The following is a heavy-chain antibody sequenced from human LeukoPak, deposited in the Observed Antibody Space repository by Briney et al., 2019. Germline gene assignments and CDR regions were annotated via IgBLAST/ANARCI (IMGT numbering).Heavy chain of an antibody. V-gene: IGHV3-9*01. CDR3: AKDMRLTGGYGFDS. Sequence: PGGSLRLSCAAAGFTFDDYAMHWVRQAPGKGLEWVSGISWKSGTITYADSVKGRLTISRDNAKNSLYLQMNSLRLEDTALYYCAKDMRLTGGYGFDSWGQGTMVTVSS. J-gene: IGHJ3*01. CDR1: GFTFDDYA. CDR2: ISWKSGTI. D-gene: IGHD3-16*01.